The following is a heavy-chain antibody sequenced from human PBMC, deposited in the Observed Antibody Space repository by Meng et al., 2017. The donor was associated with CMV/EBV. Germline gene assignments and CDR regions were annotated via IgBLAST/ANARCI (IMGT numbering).Heavy chain of an antibody. CDR1: GFTFSSDA. CDR2: ISGSGGST. J-gene: IGHJ4*02. V-gene: IGHV3-23*01. Sequence: AAAGFTFSSDAMSWVRQAPGKGLEWVSAISGSGGSTYYADSVKGRFTISRDNSKNTLYLQMNSLRAEDTAVYYCATTAGSGSYIFDYWGQGTLVTVSS. CDR3: ATTAGSGSYIFDY. D-gene: IGHD3-10*01.